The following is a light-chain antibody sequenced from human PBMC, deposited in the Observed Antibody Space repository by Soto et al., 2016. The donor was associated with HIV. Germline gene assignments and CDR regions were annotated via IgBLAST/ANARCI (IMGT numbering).Light chain of an antibody. CDR3: QQYYSFPYT. CDR1: QGMSSF. Sequence: DIQLTQSPSFVSASVGDRVTITCRASQGMSSFLAWYQQKPGKAPKLLIYAASTLQSGVPSRFSGSGSGTDFTLTISCLQSEDFATYYCQQYYSFPYTFGQGTKLEIK. CDR2: AAS. V-gene: IGKV1-9*01. J-gene: IGKJ2*01.